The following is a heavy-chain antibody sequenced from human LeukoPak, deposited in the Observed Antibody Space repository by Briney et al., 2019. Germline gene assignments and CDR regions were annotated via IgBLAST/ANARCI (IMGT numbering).Heavy chain of an antibody. CDR3: ARDDKAAYCGGDCYSEYYYYGMDV. CDR1: GFTVSSNY. CDR2: IYSGGST. D-gene: IGHD2-21*02. V-gene: IGHV3-66*01. J-gene: IGHJ6*02. Sequence: TGGSLRLSCAASGFTVSSNYMSWVRQAPGKGLEWVSVIYSGGSTYYADSVKGRFTISRDNSKNTLYLQMNSLRAEDTAVYYCARDDKAAYCGGDCYSEYYYYGMDVWGQGTTVTVSS.